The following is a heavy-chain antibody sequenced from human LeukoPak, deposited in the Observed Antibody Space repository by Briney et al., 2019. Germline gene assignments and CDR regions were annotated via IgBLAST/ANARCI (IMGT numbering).Heavy chain of an antibody. V-gene: IGHV3-23*01. CDR3: AKGKVNHLGAFDS. CDR1: GFSFSAYA. J-gene: IGHJ4*01. CDR2: IDATGGGI. D-gene: IGHD1-26*01. Sequence: QPGGSLRLSCAASGFSFSAYAMSWVRPAPGKGLEGVSCIDATGGGIDYADSVRGRFIISRDNSKKMVYLQMDSLRVEGTAIYYCAKGKVNHLGAFDSWGQGTLVAVSS.